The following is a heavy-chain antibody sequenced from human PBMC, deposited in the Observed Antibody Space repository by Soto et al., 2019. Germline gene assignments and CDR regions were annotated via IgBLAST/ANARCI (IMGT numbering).Heavy chain of an antibody. J-gene: IGHJ5*02. CDR3: ARSVTP. V-gene: IGHV4-31*03. D-gene: IGHD3-10*01. Sequence: PSETLCLTCTVSGGSISSGGYYWSWIRQHPGTGLEWIGHISYSGSTYYNTSLKSRVTISVDTSKNQFSLKLSSVTAADTAVYYCARSVTPWGQGTLVTVSS. CDR2: ISYSGST. CDR1: GGSISSGGYY.